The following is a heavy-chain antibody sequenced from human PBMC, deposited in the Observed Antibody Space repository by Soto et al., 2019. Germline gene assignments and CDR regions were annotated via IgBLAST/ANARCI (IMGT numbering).Heavy chain of an antibody. Sequence: QVQLVQSGAEVKKPGASVKVSCKASGYTFTSYGISWVRQAPGQGLEWMGWISAYNGNTNYAQKLQGRVTMTTDTSTSTDDMELRSRGSDDTAVYYCARDRVVVGVAATPVYFQHWGQGTLVTVSS. CDR1: GYTFTSYG. V-gene: IGHV1-18*01. CDR2: ISAYNGNT. D-gene: IGHD2-15*01. J-gene: IGHJ1*01. CDR3: ARDRVVVGVAATPVYFQH.